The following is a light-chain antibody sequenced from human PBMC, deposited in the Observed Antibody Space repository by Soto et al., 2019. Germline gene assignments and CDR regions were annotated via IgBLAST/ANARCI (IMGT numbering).Light chain of an antibody. Sequence: QTVVTQEPSFSVSXXGTVTXXCGLSSGSVSTNYYPSWYQQTPGQAPRTLIYNTNSRSSGVPDRFSGSILGNKAALTITGAQADDESDYYCVLYMGLGISVFGGGTKLTVL. CDR1: SGSVSTNYY. V-gene: IGLV8-61*01. CDR2: NTN. J-gene: IGLJ2*01. CDR3: VLYMGLGISV.